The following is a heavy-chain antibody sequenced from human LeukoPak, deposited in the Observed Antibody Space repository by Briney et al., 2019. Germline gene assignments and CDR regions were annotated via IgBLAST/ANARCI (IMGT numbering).Heavy chain of an antibody. CDR2: INTDGSST. CDR3: ARGSSSSEYFQH. J-gene: IGHJ1*01. D-gene: IGHD6-6*01. CDR1: GFTFSSYW. V-gene: IGHV3-74*01. Sequence: GGSLRLSCAASGFTFSSYWMHWVRHAPGKGLVWVSRINTDGSSTSYADSVKGRFTISRDNAKNTLYLQMNSLRAGDTAVYYCARGSSSSEYFQHWGQGTLVTVSS.